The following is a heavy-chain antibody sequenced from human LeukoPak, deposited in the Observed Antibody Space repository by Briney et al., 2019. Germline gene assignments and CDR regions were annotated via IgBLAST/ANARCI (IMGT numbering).Heavy chain of an antibody. D-gene: IGHD3-10*01. Sequence: GGSLRLSCAASGFTFSSYGMHWVRQAPGKGLEWVAVISYDGSNKYYADSVKGRFTISRDNSKNTLYLRMNSLRAEDTAVYYCAKGQDTMVRGAIIYYFDYWGQGTLVTVSS. V-gene: IGHV3-30*18. J-gene: IGHJ4*02. CDR2: ISYDGSNK. CDR1: GFTFSSYG. CDR3: AKGQDTMVRGAIIYYFDY.